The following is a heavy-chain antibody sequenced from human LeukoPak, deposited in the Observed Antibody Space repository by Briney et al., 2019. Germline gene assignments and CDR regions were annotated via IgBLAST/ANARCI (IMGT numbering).Heavy chain of an antibody. CDR2: IIPILGIA. V-gene: IGHV1-69*04. CDR3: VRVGYGDYDPYYYYGMDV. CDR1: GGTFSSYA. Sequence: SVKVSCKASGGTFSSYAISWVRQAPGQGLEWMGRIIPILGIANYAQKFQGRVTITADKSTSTAYMELSSLRSEDTAVYYCVRVGYGDYDPYYYYGMDVWGQGTTVTVSS. J-gene: IGHJ6*02. D-gene: IGHD4-17*01.